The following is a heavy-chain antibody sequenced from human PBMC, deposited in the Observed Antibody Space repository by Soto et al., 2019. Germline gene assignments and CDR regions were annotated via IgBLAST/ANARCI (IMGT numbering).Heavy chain of an antibody. J-gene: IGHJ5*02. Sequence: QVQLVQSGAEVKKPGSSVKVSCKASGGTFSSYTISWVRQAPGQGLEWMGRIIPILGIANYAQKFQGRVTITAEKSTSTAYMELSSLRSEDTAVFYCASHSRNWFDRWGQGTLVTVSS. CDR2: IIPILGIA. V-gene: IGHV1-69*02. D-gene: IGHD2-21*01. CDR3: ASHSRNWFDR. CDR1: GGTFSSYT.